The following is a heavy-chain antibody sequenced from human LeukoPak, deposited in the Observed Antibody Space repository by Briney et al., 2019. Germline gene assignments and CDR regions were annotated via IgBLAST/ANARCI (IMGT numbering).Heavy chain of an antibody. CDR2: ISSSSSYI. V-gene: IGHV3-21*01. CDR3: ARVSGGSGRYYYYYYMDV. J-gene: IGHJ6*03. D-gene: IGHD3-10*01. Sequence: GGSLRLSCAASGFTFSSYSMNWVRQAPGKGLEWVSSISSSSSYIYYADSVKGRFTISRDNAKNSLYLQMNSLRAEDTAVYYCARVSGGSGRYYYYYYMDVWGKGTTVTVSS. CDR1: GFTFSSYS.